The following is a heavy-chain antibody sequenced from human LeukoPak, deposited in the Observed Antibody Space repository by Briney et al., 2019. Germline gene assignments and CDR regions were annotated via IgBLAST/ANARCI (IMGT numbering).Heavy chain of an antibody. J-gene: IGHJ3*02. Sequence: GGSLRLSCAASGFTFSDYYMSWIRHAPGKGLEWVSYISSSGSTIYYADSVKGRFTISRDNAKNSLYLQMNSLRAEDTAVYYCARDRDILTGYYGRTYAFDIWGQGTMVTVSS. CDR2: ISSSGSTI. V-gene: IGHV3-11*01. CDR3: ARDRDILTGYYGRTYAFDI. D-gene: IGHD3-9*01. CDR1: GFTFSDYY.